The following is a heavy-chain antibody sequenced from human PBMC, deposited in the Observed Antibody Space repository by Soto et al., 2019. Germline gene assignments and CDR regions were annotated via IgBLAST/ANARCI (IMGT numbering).Heavy chain of an antibody. J-gene: IGHJ6*02. CDR1: GYTFTSYG. CDR3: ASTVGATTGYYYYGMDV. D-gene: IGHD1-26*01. CDR2: ISAYNGNT. Sequence: ASVKVSCKASGYTFTSYGISWVRQAPGQGLEWMGWISAYNGNTNYAQKLQGRVTMTTDTSTSTAYMELRSLRSDDTAVYYCASTVGATTGYYYYGMDVWGQGTTVTVSS. V-gene: IGHV1-18*01.